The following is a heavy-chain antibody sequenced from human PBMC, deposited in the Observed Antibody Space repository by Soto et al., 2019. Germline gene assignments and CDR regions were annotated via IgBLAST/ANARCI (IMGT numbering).Heavy chain of an antibody. J-gene: IGHJ1*01. V-gene: IGHV1-69*13. CDR2: IIPIFGTA. CDR3: ARGLPRGVYCGGDCYVGFQH. Sequence: GASVKVSCKASGGTFSSYAISWVRQAPGQGLEWMGGIIPIFGTANYAQKFQGRVTITADESTSTAYMELSSLRSEDTAVYYCARGLPRGVYCGGDCYVGFQHWGQGTLVTVSS. CDR1: GGTFSSYA. D-gene: IGHD2-21*02.